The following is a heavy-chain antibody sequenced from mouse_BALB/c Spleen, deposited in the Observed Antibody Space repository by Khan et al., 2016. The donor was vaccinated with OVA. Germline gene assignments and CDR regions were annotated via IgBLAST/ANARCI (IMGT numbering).Heavy chain of an antibody. CDR2: ISTYYGDV. CDR1: GYTFTDFT. J-gene: IGHJ3*01. Sequence: QVQLQQSGAELVRPGVSVKISCKGSGYTFTDFTMHWVKQSHAKSLEWIGVISTYYGDVTYNQKFKGKATMTVDKSSSTAYMELARLTSEDSAIHDVIRGGGGNRFAYWGQGTLVTVSA. CDR3: IRGGGGNRFAY. V-gene: IGHV1S137*01.